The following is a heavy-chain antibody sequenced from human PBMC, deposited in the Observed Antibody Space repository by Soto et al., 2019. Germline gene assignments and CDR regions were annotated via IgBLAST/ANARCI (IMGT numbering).Heavy chain of an antibody. J-gene: IGHJ4*02. V-gene: IGHV3-30*03. D-gene: IGHD1-1*01. CDR1: GFTFRNYG. CDR2: ISYDGSNK. Sequence: GGSLRLSCAASGFTFRNYGMHWVRQAPGKGLEWVAVISYDGSNKHYADSVKGRFTISRDKSKNTLYLQMNSLTDEDSGVYFCARAGDWNYVQDFWGQGTLVTVSS. CDR3: ARAGDWNYVQDF.